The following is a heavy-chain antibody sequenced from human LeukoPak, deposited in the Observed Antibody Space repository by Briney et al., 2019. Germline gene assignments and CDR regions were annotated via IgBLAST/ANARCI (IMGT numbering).Heavy chain of an antibody. CDR1: GGSISSYY. CDR2: IYNSGNT. CDR3: ARIGIVVVTPYFEY. J-gene: IGHJ4*02. D-gene: IGHD2-21*02. Sequence: PSETLSLTCTVSGGSISSYYWSWIRQPPGKGLEWIGYIYNSGNTNYNPSLKSRVTISIDTSKNQFSLRLSSVTAADTAVYYCARIGIVVVTPYFEYWGQGTLVTISS. V-gene: IGHV4-59*01.